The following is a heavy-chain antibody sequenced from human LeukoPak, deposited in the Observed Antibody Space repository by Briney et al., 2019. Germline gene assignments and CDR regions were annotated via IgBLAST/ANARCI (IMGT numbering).Heavy chain of an antibody. J-gene: IGHJ4*02. CDR2: ISGSGGST. D-gene: IGHD1-26*01. CDR1: GFTFSSYA. CDR3: ANSIVGATKLSY. Sequence: AGGSLRLSCAASGFTFSSYAMSWVRQAPGKGLEWVSAISGSGGSTYYADSVKGRLTISRDNSKNTLYLQMNSLRAEDTAVYYCANSIVGATKLSYWGQGTLVTVSS. V-gene: IGHV3-23*01.